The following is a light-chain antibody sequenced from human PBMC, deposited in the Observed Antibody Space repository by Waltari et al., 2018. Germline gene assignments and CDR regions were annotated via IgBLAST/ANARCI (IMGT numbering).Light chain of an antibody. CDR3: QAWDASRGIV. J-gene: IGLJ2*01. CDR1: KLGDRY. V-gene: IGLV3-1*01. Sequence: SYEVTQPPSVSASPGQTATITCPGAKLGDRYTFWYQQKAGQSPVLIIYQDKKRPSGIPERVSGSNSGNTATLTISGIQALDEADYYCQAWDASRGIVFGGGTKLTV. CDR2: QDK.